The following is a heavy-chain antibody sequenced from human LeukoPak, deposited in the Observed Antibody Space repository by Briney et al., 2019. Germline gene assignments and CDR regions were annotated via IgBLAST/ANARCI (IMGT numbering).Heavy chain of an antibody. CDR2: ISSSGSTI. CDR3: ARSPRASDYYYMDV. J-gene: IGHJ6*03. V-gene: IGHV3-11*01. CDR1: GFTFSDYY. Sequence: GGSLGLSCAASGFTFSDYYMSWIRQAPGKGLEWVSYISSSGSTIYYADSVKGRFTISRDNAKNSLYLQMNSLRAEDTAVYYCARSPRASDYYYMDVWGKGTTVTVSS.